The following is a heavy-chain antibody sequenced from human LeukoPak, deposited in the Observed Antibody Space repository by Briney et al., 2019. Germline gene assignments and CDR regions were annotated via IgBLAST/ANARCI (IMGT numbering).Heavy chain of an antibody. CDR3: VNTTYYYDSSGYYPPYYYYYMDV. CDR1: GGTFSSYA. J-gene: IGHJ6*03. CDR2: IIPIFGTA. D-gene: IGHD3-22*01. Sequence: SVKVSCKASGGTFSSYAISWVRQAPGQGLEWMGGIIPIFGTANYAQKFQGRVTITTDESTSTAYMELSSLRSEDTAVYYCVNTTYYYDSSGYYPPYYYYYMDVWGKGTTVTVSS. V-gene: IGHV1-69*05.